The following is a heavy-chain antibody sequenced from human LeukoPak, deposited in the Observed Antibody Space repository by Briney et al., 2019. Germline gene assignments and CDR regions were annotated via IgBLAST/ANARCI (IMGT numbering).Heavy chain of an antibody. CDR1: GFTFSSYG. Sequence: GGSLRLSCAASGFTFSSYGMHWVRQAPGKGLEWVAVIWYDGSNKYYADSVKGRFTISRDNSKNTLYLQTNSLRAEDTAVYYCARPQGPYYDILTGSDWFDPWGQGTLVTVSS. J-gene: IGHJ5*02. CDR2: IWYDGSNK. V-gene: IGHV3-33*01. D-gene: IGHD3-9*01. CDR3: ARPQGPYYDILTGSDWFDP.